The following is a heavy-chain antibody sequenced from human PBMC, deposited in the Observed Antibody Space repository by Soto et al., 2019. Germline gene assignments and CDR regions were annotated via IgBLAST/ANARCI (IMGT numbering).Heavy chain of an antibody. CDR2: IYHSGST. J-gene: IGHJ4*02. CDR1: GDSVSSGYY. V-gene: IGHV4-38-2*02. Sequence: PSETLSLTCAVSGDSVSSGYYWGWIRQPPGKGLEWIGSIYHSGSTYYNPSLKSRVTISVDTSKNQFSLKLSSVTAADTAVYYCARDRTIFGVTTIDYWGQGTLVTVSS. CDR3: ARDRTIFGVTTIDY. D-gene: IGHD3-3*01.